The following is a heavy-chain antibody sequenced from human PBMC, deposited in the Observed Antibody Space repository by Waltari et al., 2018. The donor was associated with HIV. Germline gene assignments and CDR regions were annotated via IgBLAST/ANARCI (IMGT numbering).Heavy chain of an antibody. J-gene: IGHJ6*02. CDR1: VFTFIRYA. CDR3: AKGDSQDYYYYGMDV. D-gene: IGHD4-4*01. CDR2: ISDIGGST. Sequence: EVPLLESGGGLVQPGGSLRLSFAASVFTFIRYAITWVRQAAGKGLGWVSAISDIGGSTYYADSVKGRFTISRDNSKNTLYLKRKSLRTEDTAVFYCAKGDSQDYYYYGMDVWGQGTTVTVSS. V-gene: IGHV3-23*01.